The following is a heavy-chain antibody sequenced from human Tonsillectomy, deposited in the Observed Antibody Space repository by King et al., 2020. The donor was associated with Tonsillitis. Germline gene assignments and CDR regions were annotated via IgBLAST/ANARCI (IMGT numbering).Heavy chain of an antibody. CDR1: GFTISNYA. J-gene: IGHJ4*02. D-gene: IGHD3-10*01. CDR2: VYGAGSTT. Sequence: VQLVESGGGLVQPGGSLRLSCAASGFTISNYAMSWVRQAPGKGLEWVSVVYGAGSTTYYADSVKGRFTISRDNSKNTLYLKMNSLRAEDTAVYYCARSLDGSGSYTNGSPWGQGTLVTVSS. CDR3: ARSLDGSGSYTNGSP. V-gene: IGHV3-23*03.